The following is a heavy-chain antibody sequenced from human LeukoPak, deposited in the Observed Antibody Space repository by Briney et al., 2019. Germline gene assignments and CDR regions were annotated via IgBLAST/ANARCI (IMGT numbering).Heavy chain of an antibody. D-gene: IGHD3-16*02. CDR1: GYTFTSYG. CDR3: ARDGSYIGGVIVSGDY. V-gene: IGHV1-18*01. CDR2: ISAYNGNT. J-gene: IGHJ4*02. Sequence: GASVKVSCTASGYTFTSYGISWVRQAPGQGLEWVGWISAYNGNTNYAQKLQGRVTMTTDTSTSTAYMELRSLRSDDTAVYYCARDGSYIGGVIVSGDYWGQGTLVTVSS.